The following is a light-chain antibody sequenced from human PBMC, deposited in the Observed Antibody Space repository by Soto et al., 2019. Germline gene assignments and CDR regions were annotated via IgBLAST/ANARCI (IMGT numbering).Light chain of an antibody. J-gene: IGKJ2*01. CDR2: GTS. V-gene: IGKV3-20*01. CDR3: QQYGSSPPYT. Sequence: LSCWASQSVSSNYLAWYQQKPGQAPRLLIYGTSSRATGIPDRFSGSGSGTDFTLTISRLEPEDFAVYYCQQYGSSPPYTFGQGTKLEIK. CDR1: QSVSSNY.